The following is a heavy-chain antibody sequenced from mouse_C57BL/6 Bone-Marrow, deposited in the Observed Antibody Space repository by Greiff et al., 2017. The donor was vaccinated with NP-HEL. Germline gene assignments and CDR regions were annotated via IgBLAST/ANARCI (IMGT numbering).Heavy chain of an antibody. CDR2: IRSKSNKYAT. CDR3: VRPPYSSYGYFDV. J-gene: IGHJ1*03. V-gene: IGHV10-1*01. Sequence: GGGLVQPKGSLKLSCAASGFSCNTYAMNWVRQAPGKGLEWVARIRSKSNKYATYYADSVKDRFTISRDESESMLYLQMNNLKTEDTAMYYCVRPPYSSYGYFDVWGTGTTVTVSS. CDR1: GFSCNTYA. D-gene: IGHD2-5*01.